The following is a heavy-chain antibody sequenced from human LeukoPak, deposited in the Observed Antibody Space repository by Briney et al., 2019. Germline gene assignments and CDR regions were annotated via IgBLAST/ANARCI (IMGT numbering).Heavy chain of an antibody. CDR1: GYTFTGYS. CDR2: INPNSGGT. D-gene: IGHD2-21*02. V-gene: IGHV1-2*02. J-gene: IGHJ4*02. CDR3: ARSARAYCGGDCYPTIDY. Sequence: ASVKVSCKASGYTFTGYSMHWVRQAPGQGLEWMGWINPNSGGTNYAQKFQGRVTMTRDTSISTAYMELSRLRSDDTAVYYCARSARAYCGGDCYPTIDYWGQGTLVTVSS.